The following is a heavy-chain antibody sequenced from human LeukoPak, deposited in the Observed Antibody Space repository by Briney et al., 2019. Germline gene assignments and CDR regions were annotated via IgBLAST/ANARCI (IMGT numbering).Heavy chain of an antibody. Sequence: PSETPSLTCTVSGGSISSGGYYCSWIRQHPGKGLEWIGYISYSGSTYNNPSLKGRVIISVDTSKKEFSLKLSSVTAADTAVYYCARDSTPVLDAFDIWGQGTMVTVSS. CDR2: ISYSGST. CDR1: GGSISSGGYY. CDR3: ARDSTPVLDAFDI. V-gene: IGHV4-31*03. J-gene: IGHJ3*02. D-gene: IGHD2-2*01.